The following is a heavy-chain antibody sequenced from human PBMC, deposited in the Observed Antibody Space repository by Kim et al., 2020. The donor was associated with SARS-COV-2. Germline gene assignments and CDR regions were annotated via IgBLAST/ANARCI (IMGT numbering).Heavy chain of an antibody. V-gene: IGHV3-64*01. CDR1: GFTFSDYS. D-gene: IGHD4-4*01. Sequence: GGSLRLSCAASGFTFSDYSMHWIRQAPGKGLEYVSGITTNGGSTYYANSVKGRFTISRDNSKNTLYLQMGSLRAEDMGVYYCGRSSRRYSYGMDVWGQGTSVTVSS. J-gene: IGHJ6*02. CDR2: ITTNGGST. CDR3: GRSSRRYSYGMDV.